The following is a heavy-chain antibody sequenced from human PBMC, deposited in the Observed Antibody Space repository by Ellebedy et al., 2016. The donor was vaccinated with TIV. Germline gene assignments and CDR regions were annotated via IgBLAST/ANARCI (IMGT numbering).Heavy chain of an antibody. CDR3: ASARIVGATGRNMDV. V-gene: IGHV3-7*01. CDR1: GFTFSNNS. CDR2: INQDGSEK. Sequence: PGGSLRLSCAASGFTFSNNSMNWVRQAPGKGLDWVASINQDGSEKYYVESVEGRFTISRDNAKNSLYLQVNSLRAEDTAVYYCASARIVGATGRNMDVWGQGTTVTVSS. D-gene: IGHD1-26*01. J-gene: IGHJ6*02.